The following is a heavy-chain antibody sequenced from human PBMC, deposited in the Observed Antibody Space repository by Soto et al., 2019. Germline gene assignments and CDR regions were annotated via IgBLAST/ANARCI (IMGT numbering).Heavy chain of an antibody. CDR1: GFTFSSYT. J-gene: IGHJ4*02. D-gene: IGHD2-21*01. CDR2: ISNIESPI. CDR3: ARNHLWAFDY. V-gene: IGHV3-48*01. Sequence: PGGSLRLSCAASGFTFSSYTMNWVRQAPGKGLEWISYISNIESPISYADSVKCRFTISRDNTKDSLYLQMNSLRVEDTAVYYFARNHLWAFDYSAQGILITVSS.